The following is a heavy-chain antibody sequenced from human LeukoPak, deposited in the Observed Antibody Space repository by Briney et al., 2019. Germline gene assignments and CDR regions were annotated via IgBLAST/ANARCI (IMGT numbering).Heavy chain of an antibody. J-gene: IGHJ4*02. CDR2: ISSRSQYL. CDR1: GFAFSDYN. Sequence: GGSLRLSCAAAGFAFSDYNMNWVRQAPGKGLEWVSSISSRSQYLYYADSVKGRFTISRDNAKNSLYLQMNSLRVEDTAVYYCARDYYYDRHDYWGQGTLVTVSS. V-gene: IGHV3-21*01. D-gene: IGHD3-22*01. CDR3: ARDYYYDRHDY.